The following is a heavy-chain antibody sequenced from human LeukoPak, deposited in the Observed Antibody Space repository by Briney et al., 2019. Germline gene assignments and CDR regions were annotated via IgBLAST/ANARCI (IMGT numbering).Heavy chain of an antibody. Sequence: PSETLSLTCTVSGGSVSSGSYYWSWIRQPPGKGLEWIGEINHSGSTNYNPSLKSRVTISVDTSKNQFSLKLSSVTAADTAVYYCAREGSAGHLDYWGQGTLVTVSS. V-gene: IGHV4-61*01. D-gene: IGHD2-15*01. CDR2: INHSGST. CDR3: AREGSAGHLDY. J-gene: IGHJ4*02. CDR1: GGSVSSGSYY.